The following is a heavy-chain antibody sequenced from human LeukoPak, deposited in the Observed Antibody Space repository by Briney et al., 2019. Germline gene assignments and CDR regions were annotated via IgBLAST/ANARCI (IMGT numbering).Heavy chain of an antibody. CDR3: ARVPYDFWSGYTQPSDY. J-gene: IGHJ4*02. V-gene: IGHV3-66*01. CDR1: GFTVSSNY. D-gene: IGHD3-3*01. CDR2: IYSGGST. Sequence: GGSLRLSCAASGFTVSSNYMSWVRQAPGKGLEWVSVIYSGGSTYYADSVKGRFTISRDNSKNTLYLQMNSLRAEDTAVYYCARVPYDFWSGYTQPSDYWGQGTLVTVSS.